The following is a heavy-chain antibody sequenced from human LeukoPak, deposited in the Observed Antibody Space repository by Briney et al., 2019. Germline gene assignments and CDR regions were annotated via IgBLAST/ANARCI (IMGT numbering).Heavy chain of an antibody. Sequence: KSSETLSLTCTVSGGSISSYYWSWIRQPAGKGLEWIGRIYTSGSTNYNPSLKSRVTMSVDTSKNQFSLKLSSMTAADTAVYYCARVGTMVRGVDYGMDVWGQGTTVTVSS. CDR2: IYTSGST. J-gene: IGHJ6*02. D-gene: IGHD3-10*01. V-gene: IGHV4-4*07. CDR1: GGSISSYY. CDR3: ARVGTMVRGVDYGMDV.